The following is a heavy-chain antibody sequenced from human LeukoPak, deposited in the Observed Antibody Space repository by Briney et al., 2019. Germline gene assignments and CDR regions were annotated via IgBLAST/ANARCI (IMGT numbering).Heavy chain of an antibody. CDR3: ARDDTYYDSSGYYLFDY. J-gene: IGHJ4*02. CDR2: ISSSGSTI. Sequence: GGSLRLSCAASGFTFSDYYMSWIRQAPGKGLEWVSYISSSGSTIYYADSVKGRFTISRDNAKNSLYLQMNSPRAEDTAVYYCARDDTYYDSSGYYLFDYWGQGTLVTVSS. V-gene: IGHV3-11*01. D-gene: IGHD3-22*01. CDR1: GFTFSDYY.